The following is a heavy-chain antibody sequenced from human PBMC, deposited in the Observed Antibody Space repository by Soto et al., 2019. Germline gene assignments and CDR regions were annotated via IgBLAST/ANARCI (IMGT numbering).Heavy chain of an antibody. J-gene: IGHJ4*02. CDR1: GYSINSGFF. D-gene: IGHD3-22*01. CDR2: VFHSGTT. Sequence: LSLTCTVSGYSINSGFFWGWIRQPPGKGLEWIGSVFHSGTTYITPSLRSRVSISVDTSTNQFSLDLRSVSAADTAFYYCAKDPHHYENIDYSDSRCRGTLHTVS. CDR3: AKDPHHYENIDYSDS. V-gene: IGHV4-38-2*02.